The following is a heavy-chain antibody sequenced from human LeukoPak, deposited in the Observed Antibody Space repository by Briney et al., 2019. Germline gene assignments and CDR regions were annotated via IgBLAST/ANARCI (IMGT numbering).Heavy chain of an antibody. CDR1: GFIFSSYA. CDR2: ISGSGDDT. Sequence: PGGSLRLSCAASGFIFSSYAMSWVRQAPGKGLEWVSSISGSGDDTYNADSVKGRLIIFRDNSKNTLYLQMNTLRAEDTAVYYCAKNSGIGGGAFDIWGQGTMVTVSS. V-gene: IGHV3-23*01. J-gene: IGHJ3*02. CDR3: AKNSGIGGGAFDI. D-gene: IGHD1-26*01.